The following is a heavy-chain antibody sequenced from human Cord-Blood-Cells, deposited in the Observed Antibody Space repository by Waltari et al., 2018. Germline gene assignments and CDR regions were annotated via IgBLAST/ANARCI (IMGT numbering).Heavy chain of an antibody. D-gene: IGHD3-9*01. CDR2: IKQDGSEK. CDR3: ASVFFDWLLCY. V-gene: IGHV3-7*01. J-gene: IGHJ4*02. Sequence: EVQLVESGGGLVQPGGSLRLSCAASGFTFSSYWMSWARQAPGKGLEWVANIKQDGSEKYYVDSVKGRFTISRDNAKNSLYLQMNSLRAEDTAVYYCASVFFDWLLCYWGQGTLVTVSS. CDR1: GFTFSSYW.